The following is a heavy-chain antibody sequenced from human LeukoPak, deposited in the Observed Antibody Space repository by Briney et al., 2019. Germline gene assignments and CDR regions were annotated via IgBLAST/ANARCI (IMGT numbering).Heavy chain of an antibody. CDR3: ARDGWL. Sequence: GGSLRLSCAASGFTFTTYNFNWVRQAPGKGLEWVSYIGRNGDAIYHADSVKGRFAISRDNAKNSVYLQMNSLRVEDTAVYYCARDGWLRGQGTLVTVSA. D-gene: IGHD5-12*01. J-gene: IGHJ4*02. V-gene: IGHV3-48*01. CDR1: GFTFTTYN. CDR2: IGRNGDAI.